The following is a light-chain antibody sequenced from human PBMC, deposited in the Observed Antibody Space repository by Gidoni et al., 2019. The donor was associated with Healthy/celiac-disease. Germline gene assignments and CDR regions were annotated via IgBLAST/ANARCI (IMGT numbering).Light chain of an antibody. CDR2: GNS. CDR1: SPNIGAGYD. CDR3: QSYDSSLSGVV. J-gene: IGLJ2*01. V-gene: IGLV1-40*01. Sequence: QSVLTQPPSVSGAPGQRVTISCTGSSPNIGAGYDVTWYQQLPGTAPKLLIYGNSNRPSGLPARFSGSKSGTSASLAITGLQAEDEADYYCQSYDSSLSGVVFGGGTKLTVL.